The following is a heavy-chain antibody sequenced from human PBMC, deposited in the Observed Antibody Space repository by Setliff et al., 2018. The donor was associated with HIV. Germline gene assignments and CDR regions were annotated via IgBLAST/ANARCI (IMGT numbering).Heavy chain of an antibody. V-gene: IGHV4-38-2*02. J-gene: IGHJ3*02. CDR2: IYHSGIT. CDR3: AGLGYSGSLVGAFDI. D-gene: IGHD1-26*01. CDR1: GYSISSGYY. Sequence: SETLSLTCTVSGYSISSGYYWGWIRQPPGKGLEWIGSIYHSGITYYNSSLKSRVTISVDTSKNQFSLNLTSVTAADTAVYYCAGLGYSGSLVGAFDIWGQGTMVTVSS.